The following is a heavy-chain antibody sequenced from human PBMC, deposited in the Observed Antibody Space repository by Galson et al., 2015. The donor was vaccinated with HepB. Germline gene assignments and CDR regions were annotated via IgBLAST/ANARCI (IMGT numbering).Heavy chain of an antibody. Sequence: SVKVSCKASGYTFTGYYMHWVRQAPGQGLEWMGWINPNSGGTNYAQKFQGRVTMTRDTSISTAYMELSRLRSDDTAVYYCARTPYCSGGSCYLFWFDPWGQGTLVTVSS. D-gene: IGHD2-15*01. CDR1: GYTFTGYY. V-gene: IGHV1-2*02. CDR2: INPNSGGT. J-gene: IGHJ5*02. CDR3: ARTPYCSGGSCYLFWFDP.